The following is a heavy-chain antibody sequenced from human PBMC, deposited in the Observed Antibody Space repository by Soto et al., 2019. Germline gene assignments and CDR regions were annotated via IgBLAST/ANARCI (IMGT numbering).Heavy chain of an antibody. J-gene: IGHJ5*02. V-gene: IGHV1-8*02. CDR2: MNPNSGNT. Sequence: GASVKVSCKASGYTFTSYGISWVRQATGQGLEWMGWMNPNSGNTSYAQKFQGRVTMTRNTSISTAYMELSSLRSEDTAVYYCARGLGAFWFDPWGQGTLVTVSS. CDR3: ARGLGAFWFDP. CDR1: GYTFTSYG. D-gene: IGHD3-10*01.